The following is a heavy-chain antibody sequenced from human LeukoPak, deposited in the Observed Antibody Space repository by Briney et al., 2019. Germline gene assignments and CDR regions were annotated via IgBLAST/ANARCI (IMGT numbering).Heavy chain of an antibody. CDR3: ARDIPGTTSLFDY. J-gene: IGHJ4*02. CDR1: GFTSSSYE. CDR2: ISSSGSTI. Sequence: PGGSLRLSCAASGFTSSSYEMNWVRQAPGKGLEWVSYISSSGSTIYYADSVKGRFTISRDNAKNSLYLQMNSLRAEDTAVYYCARDIPGTTSLFDYWGQGTLVTVSS. V-gene: IGHV3-48*03. D-gene: IGHD1-1*01.